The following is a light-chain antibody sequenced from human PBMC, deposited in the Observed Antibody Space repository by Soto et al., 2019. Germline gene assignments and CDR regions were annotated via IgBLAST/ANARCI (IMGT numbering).Light chain of an antibody. Sequence: QSVLTQPPSVSGAPGQRVTISCTGSSANIGAAYNVDWYQQLPGTAPKLLIYGNNNRPSGVPARFSGSKSGTSASLAIAGLQAEDEGDYYCCSYAGSYTSHAFGTGTKVTVL. CDR2: GNN. J-gene: IGLJ1*01. CDR1: SANIGAAYN. CDR3: CSYAGSYTSHA. V-gene: IGLV1-40*01.